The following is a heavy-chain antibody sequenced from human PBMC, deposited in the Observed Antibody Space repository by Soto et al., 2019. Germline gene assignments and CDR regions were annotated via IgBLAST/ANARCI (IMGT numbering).Heavy chain of an antibody. CDR3: ARERRRQYYYDSSGYQLAAFDI. Sequence: RASVKVSCKASGYTFTSYGISWVRQAPGQGLEWMGWISAYNGNTNYAQKLQGRVTMTTDTSTSTAYMELRSLRSDDTAVYYCARERRRQYYYDSSGYQLAAFDIWGQGTMVTVS. V-gene: IGHV1-18*01. D-gene: IGHD3-22*01. CDR1: GYTFTSYG. CDR2: ISAYNGNT. J-gene: IGHJ3*02.